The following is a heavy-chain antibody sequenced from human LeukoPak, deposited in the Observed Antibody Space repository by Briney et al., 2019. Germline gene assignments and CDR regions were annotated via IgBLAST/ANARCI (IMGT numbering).Heavy chain of an antibody. V-gene: IGHV1-46*01. J-gene: IGHJ3*02. CDR1: GYTFTSYY. CDR2: INPSGGST. Sequence: ASVKVSCKASGYTFTSYYMHWVRQAPGQGLEWMGIINPSGGSTSYAQKFQGRVTMTRDMSTSTVYMELSSLRSEDTAVYYCARAGVVPAASDAFDIWGQGTMVTVSS. D-gene: IGHD2-2*01. CDR3: ARAGVVPAASDAFDI.